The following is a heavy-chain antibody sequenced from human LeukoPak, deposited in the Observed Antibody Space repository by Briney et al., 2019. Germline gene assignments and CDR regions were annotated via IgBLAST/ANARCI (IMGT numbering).Heavy chain of an antibody. V-gene: IGHV4-61*02. CDR2: IYTSGST. CDR1: GGSISSGSYY. Sequence: SETLSLTCTVSGGSISSGSYYWSWIRQPAGKGLEWIGRIYTSGSTNYNPSLKSRVTISVDTSKNQFSLKLSSVTAADTAVYYCARGFWDGYAFDIWGQGTMVTVSS. J-gene: IGHJ3*02. D-gene: IGHD1-26*01. CDR3: ARGFWDGYAFDI.